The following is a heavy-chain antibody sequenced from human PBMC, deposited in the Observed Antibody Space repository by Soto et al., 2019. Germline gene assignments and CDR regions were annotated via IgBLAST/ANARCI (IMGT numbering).Heavy chain of an antibody. D-gene: IGHD6-13*01. CDR3: ARRGISAIGIYFFDY. J-gene: IGHJ4*02. Sequence: SETLSLTFTVSGGSISSGGYYWSWIRQHPGKGLEWIGYIYYSGTSYYNPSLKSRVTISVDTSTNQFSLKLSSVTAADTAVYYCARRGISAIGIYFFDYWVQGTLVTVSS. CDR1: GGSISSGGYY. CDR2: IYYSGTS. V-gene: IGHV4-31*03.